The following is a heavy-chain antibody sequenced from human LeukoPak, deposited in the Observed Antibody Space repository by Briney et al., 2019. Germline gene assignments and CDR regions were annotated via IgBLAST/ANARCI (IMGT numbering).Heavy chain of an antibody. CDR3: AHGAMYQLDY. D-gene: IGHD2-2*01. V-gene: IGHV3-23*01. Sequence: PGGSLRLSCAASGFTFTNYAMSWVRQAPGKGLEWVSGIIGGGGSTYYADSVKGRFAISGDNSRNTLFLQMNSLRAEDPAVYYCAHGAMYQLDYWGQGTLVTVSS. CDR1: GFTFTNYA. CDR2: IIGGGGST. J-gene: IGHJ4*02.